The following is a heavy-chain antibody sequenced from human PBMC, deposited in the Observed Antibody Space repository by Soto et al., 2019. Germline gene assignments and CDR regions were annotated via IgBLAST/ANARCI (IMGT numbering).Heavy chain of an antibody. D-gene: IGHD1-26*01. CDR3: ATSLVTSRTRVDY. V-gene: IGHV4-31*03. CDR1: GGSIYTGGFY. Sequence: PSETLSLTCTVSGGSIYTGGFYWSWIRQPPGKGLEWLGYIYYTGSTQYTPSLKSRLTISTDTSDNQFSLRLTSVTAADTAVYYCATSLVTSRTRVDYWGQGTLVTVSS. J-gene: IGHJ4*02. CDR2: IYYTGST.